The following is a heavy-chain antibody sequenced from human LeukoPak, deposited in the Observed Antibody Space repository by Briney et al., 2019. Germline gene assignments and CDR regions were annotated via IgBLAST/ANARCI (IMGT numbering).Heavy chain of an antibody. CDR3: ARDGLRYCSSTSCSKLNWFDS. Sequence: ASVKVSCKASGYTFTGYYMHWVRQAPGQGLEWMGWINPNSGGTNYAQKFQGRVTMTRDTSISTAYMELSRLRSDDTAVYYCARDGLRYCSSTSCSKLNWFDSWGQGTLVTVSS. CDR1: GYTFTGYY. J-gene: IGHJ5*01. D-gene: IGHD2-2*01. V-gene: IGHV1-2*02. CDR2: INPNSGGT.